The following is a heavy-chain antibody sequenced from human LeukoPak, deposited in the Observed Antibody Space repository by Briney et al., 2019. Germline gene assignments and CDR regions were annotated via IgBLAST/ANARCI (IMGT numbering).Heavy chain of an antibody. D-gene: IGHD3-10*01. CDR3: ARKGSYTNWFDP. J-gene: IGHJ5*02. CDR1: GGSISSYY. CDR2: IYYSGST. Sequence: SETLCLTCTVSGGSISSYYWSWIRQPPGKGLEWIGYIYYSGSTNYNPSLKSRVTISVDTSKNQFSLKLSSVTAADTAVYYCARKGSYTNWFDPWGQGTLVTVSS. V-gene: IGHV4-59*01.